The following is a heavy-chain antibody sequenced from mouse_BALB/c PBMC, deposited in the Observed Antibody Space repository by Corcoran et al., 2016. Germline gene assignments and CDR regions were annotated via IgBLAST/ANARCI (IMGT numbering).Heavy chain of an antibody. V-gene: IGHV9-3-1*01. Sequence: QIQLVQSGPELKKSGETVKISCKASGYTFTNYGMNWVKQAPGKGLKWMGWINTYTGEPTYADDFKGRFTFSLETSASTAYLQINNLKNEDTATYFCAREPYAMDYWGQGTSVTVSS. CDR2: INTYTGEP. CDR1: GYTFTNYG. J-gene: IGHJ4*01. CDR3: AREPYAMDY.